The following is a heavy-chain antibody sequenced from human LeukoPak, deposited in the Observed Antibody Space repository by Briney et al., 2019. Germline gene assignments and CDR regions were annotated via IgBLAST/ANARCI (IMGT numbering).Heavy chain of an antibody. CDR2: IDPSDSYT. J-gene: IGHJ5*02. Sequence: GESLKISCKGSGYSFASYWISWVRQMPGKGLEWMGRIDPSDSYTNYSPSFQGHVTISADKSISTAYLQWSSLKASDTAMYYCAREYSYGYTVIGPWGQGTLVTVSS. CDR3: AREYSYGYTVIGP. V-gene: IGHV5-10-1*01. D-gene: IGHD5-18*01. CDR1: GYSFASYW.